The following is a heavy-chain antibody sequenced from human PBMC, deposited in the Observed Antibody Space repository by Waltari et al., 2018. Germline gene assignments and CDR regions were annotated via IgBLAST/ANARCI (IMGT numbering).Heavy chain of an antibody. V-gene: IGHV3-23*04. Sequence: EVQLVESGGGLVQPGGSLRLSCAASGLTFSSNAMSWVRQAPGKGLEWVSAISGSGGSTYYADSVKGRFTISRDNSKNTLYLQMNSLRAEDTAVYYCAKDEVGVVVVLDYWGQGTLVTVSS. CDR2: ISGSGGST. J-gene: IGHJ4*02. CDR1: GLTFSSNA. D-gene: IGHD2-15*01. CDR3: AKDEVGVVVVLDY.